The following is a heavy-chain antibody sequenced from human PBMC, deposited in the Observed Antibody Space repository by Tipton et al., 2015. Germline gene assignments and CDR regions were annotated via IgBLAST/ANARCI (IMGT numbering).Heavy chain of an antibody. V-gene: IGHV1-18*01. CDR2: ISPFNVNA. CDR1: GYTFTSYG. D-gene: IGHD5-24*01. CDR3: SRVWAADGDFDY. J-gene: IGHJ4*02. Sequence: QSGPEVKKPGASVKVSCKASGYTFTSYGISWVRQAPGQGLEWMGWISPFNVNANYAQKLQGRVTMTADTSTSTAYMELRSLRSDDTAVYYCSRVWAADGDFDYWGQGTLLTVAS.